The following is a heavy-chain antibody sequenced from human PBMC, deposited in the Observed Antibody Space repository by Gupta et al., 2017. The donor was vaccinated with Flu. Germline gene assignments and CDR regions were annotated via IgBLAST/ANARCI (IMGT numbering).Heavy chain of an antibody. D-gene: IGHD1-26*01. J-gene: IGHJ3*01. Sequence: RQAPVKGLEWFSYLSGGGSVIYYADSMKGRCTISRDNGKKSVYLQMHSLRVDDTAIYYCARGRATWAPDAFDGWGQVTTVNVSS. CDR2: LSGGGSVI. CDR3: ARGRATWAPDAFDG. V-gene: IGHV3-11*01.